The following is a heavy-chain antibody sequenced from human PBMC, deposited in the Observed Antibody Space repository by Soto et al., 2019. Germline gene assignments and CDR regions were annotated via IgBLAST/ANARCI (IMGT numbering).Heavy chain of an antibody. CDR2: MNPNSGNT. CDR3: VRGRLGLSVLFDY. J-gene: IGHJ4*02. Sequence: QVQLVQSGAEVKKPGASVKVSCKASGYTFTSNDINWVRQATGQGLEWMGWMNPNSGNTGYVQKFQGRVTMTRNTSKSTAYMELSSLRSEDTAVYYCVRGRLGLSVLFDYWGQGTLVTVSS. V-gene: IGHV1-8*01. CDR1: GYTFTSND. D-gene: IGHD1-7*01.